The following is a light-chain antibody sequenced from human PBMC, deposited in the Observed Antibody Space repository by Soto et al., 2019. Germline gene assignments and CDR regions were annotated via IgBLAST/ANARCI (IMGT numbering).Light chain of an antibody. J-gene: IGLJ1*01. CDR2: EVS. CDR3: SSYTSSSTPYV. Sequence: VLTQPASVSGSPGQSITISCTGTSSDVGGYNYVSWYQQHPGKAPKLMIYEVSNRPSGVSNRFSGSKSGNTASLTISGLQAEDEADYYCSSYTSSSTPYVFGTGTKVTVL. CDR1: SSDVGGYNY. V-gene: IGLV2-14*01.